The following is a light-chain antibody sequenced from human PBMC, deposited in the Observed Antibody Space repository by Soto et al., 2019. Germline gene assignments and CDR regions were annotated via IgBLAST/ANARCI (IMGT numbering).Light chain of an antibody. J-gene: IGLJ1*01. CDR2: EVS. CDR3: SSYTSSSTPYV. Sequence: VLTQPASVSGSPGQSITISCTGTSSDVGGYNYVSWYQQHPGKAPKLMIYEVSNRPSGVSNRFSGSKSGNTASLTISGLQAEDEADYYCSSYTSSSTPYVFGTGTKVTVL. CDR1: SSDVGGYNY. V-gene: IGLV2-14*01.